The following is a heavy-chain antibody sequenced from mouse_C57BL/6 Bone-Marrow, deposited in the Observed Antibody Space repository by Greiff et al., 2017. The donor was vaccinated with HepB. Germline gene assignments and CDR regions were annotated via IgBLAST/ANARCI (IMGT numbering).Heavy chain of an antibody. V-gene: IGHV1-19*01. J-gene: IGHJ4*01. CDR2: INPYNGGT. Sequence: EVQLQQSGPVLVKPGASVKMSCKASGYTFTDYYMNWVKQSHGKSLEWIGVINPYNGGTSYNQKFKGKATLTVDKSSSTAYMELNSLTSEDSAVYYCARSGDYDVGGYAMDYWGQGTSDTVSS. CDR3: ARSGDYDVGGYAMDY. D-gene: IGHD2-4*01. CDR1: GYTFTDYY.